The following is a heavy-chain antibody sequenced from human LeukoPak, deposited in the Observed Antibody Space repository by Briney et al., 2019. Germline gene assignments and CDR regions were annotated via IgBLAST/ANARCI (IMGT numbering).Heavy chain of an antibody. CDR3: ARGVRNGAYYGSDSHYYITDY. D-gene: IGHD3-10*01. Sequence: EASVKVSCKTSGYTFAGNYMHWVRQAPGQGLEWMGWINPNNGVTKYEQKFQGRFTMTRDTSISTAYMELSSLGSDDTAVYYCARGVRNGAYYGSDSHYYITDYWGEGTLVTVSS. CDR1: GYTFAGNY. V-gene: IGHV1-2*02. J-gene: IGHJ4*02. CDR2: INPNNGVT.